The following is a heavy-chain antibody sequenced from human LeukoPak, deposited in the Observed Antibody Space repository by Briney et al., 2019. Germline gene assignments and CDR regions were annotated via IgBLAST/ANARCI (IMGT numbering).Heavy chain of an antibody. CDR2: IS. CDR3: AREPSPMVRGYSPAY. CDR1: GYTFTSYG. Sequence: ASVKVSCKASGYTFTSYGISWVRQAPGQGLEWMGWISAQKLQGRVTMTRDTSTSTAHMELRSLRSEDTAVYYCAREPSPMVRGYSPAYWGQGTLVTVSS. V-gene: IGHV1-18*01. D-gene: IGHD3-10*01. J-gene: IGHJ4*02.